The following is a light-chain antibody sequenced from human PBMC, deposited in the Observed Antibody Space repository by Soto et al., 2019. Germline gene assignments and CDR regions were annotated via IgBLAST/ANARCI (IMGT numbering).Light chain of an antibody. CDR2: GAS. CDR3: QQYTKWLIT. J-gene: IGKJ5*01. CDR1: QSVSSN. Sequence: EIVMTQSPATLSVSPGERATLSCRASQSVSSNLAWYQQKPGQAPRLLIYGASTRATGIPARFSGSGSGTEFTLNHSSLQSEDFAVYYCQQYTKWLITFGQGKRLEIK. V-gene: IGKV3-15*01.